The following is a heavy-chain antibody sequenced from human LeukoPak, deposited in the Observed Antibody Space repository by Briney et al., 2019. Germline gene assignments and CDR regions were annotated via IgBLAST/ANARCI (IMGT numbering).Heavy chain of an antibody. CDR1: GFTFSRYA. Sequence: PGGSLRLSCAASGFTFSRYAMNWVRQAPGKGLEWVSVISGFDDTAYYADSVKGRFTISRDNSKNTLYLLMNSLRTEDTAVYYCARSGGGRSVGFYMDVWGKGTTVTASS. J-gene: IGHJ6*03. V-gene: IGHV3-23*01. CDR2: ISGFDDTA. CDR3: ARSGGGRSVGFYMDV. D-gene: IGHD3-10*01.